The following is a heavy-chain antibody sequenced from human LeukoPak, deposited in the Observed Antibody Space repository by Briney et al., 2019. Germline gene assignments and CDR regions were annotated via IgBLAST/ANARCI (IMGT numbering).Heavy chain of an antibody. CDR3: ARASSGSYYYFTT. CDR2: IYTSGST. CDR1: GGSISSYS. Sequence: PSETLSLTCTVSGGSISSYSWNWIRQPAGKGLERIGRIYTSGSTNYNPSLKSRVTMSVDTSKNQFSLKLSSVTAADTAIYYCARASSGSYYYFTTGAREPWSPSPQ. V-gene: IGHV4-4*07. D-gene: IGHD3-22*01. J-gene: IGHJ4*02.